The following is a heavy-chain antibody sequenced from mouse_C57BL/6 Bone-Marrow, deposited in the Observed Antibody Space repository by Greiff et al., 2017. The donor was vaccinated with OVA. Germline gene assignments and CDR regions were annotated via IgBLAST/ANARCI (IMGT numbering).Heavy chain of an antibody. V-gene: IGHV5-4*01. CDR3: AREETYYGNWKDFDV. Sequence: EVKLVESGGGLVKPGGSLKLSCAASGFTFSSYAMSWVRQTPEKRLEWVATISDGGSYTYYPDNVKGRFTISRDNAKNNLYLQMSHLKSEDTAMYYCAREETYYGNWKDFDVWGTGTTVTVSS. CDR1: GFTFSSYA. J-gene: IGHJ1*03. D-gene: IGHD2-10*01. CDR2: ISDGGSYT.